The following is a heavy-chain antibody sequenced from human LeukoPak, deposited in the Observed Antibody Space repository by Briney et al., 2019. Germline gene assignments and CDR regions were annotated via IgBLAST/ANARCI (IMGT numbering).Heavy chain of an antibody. CDR3: ARDRTWDSSSSHYGMDV. J-gene: IGHJ6*02. Sequence: SETLSLTCAVSGGSISSSNWWSWVRQPPGKGLEWIGEIYHSGSTNYNPSLKSRVTISVDKSKNQFSLKLSSVTAADTAVYYCARDRTWDSSSSHYGMDVWGQGTTVTVSS. CDR1: GGSISSSNW. V-gene: IGHV4-4*02. D-gene: IGHD6-6*01. CDR2: IYHSGST.